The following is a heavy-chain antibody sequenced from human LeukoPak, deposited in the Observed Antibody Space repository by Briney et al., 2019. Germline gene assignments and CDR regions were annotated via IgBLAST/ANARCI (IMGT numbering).Heavy chain of an antibody. CDR2: ISYSGST. CDR1: GGSISSYY. J-gene: IGHJ5*02. CDR3: ARSSGHYNSDNWFDP. Sequence: PSETLSLTCTVSGGSISSYYWTWIRQPPGKGLGWIGYISYSGSTFYNPSLKSRVTMSVDTSKNHFSLKLTSVTAADTAVYFCARSSGHYNSDNWFDPWGRGTLVTVSS. D-gene: IGHD3-22*01. V-gene: IGHV4-59*01.